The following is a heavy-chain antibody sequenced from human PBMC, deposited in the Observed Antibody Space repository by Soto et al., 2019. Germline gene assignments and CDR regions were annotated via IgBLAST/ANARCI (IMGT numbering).Heavy chain of an antibody. J-gene: IGHJ6*02. CDR3: VKDRRTEAYGMEV. V-gene: IGHV3-30*18. CDR1: GFTFSSHG. CDR2: ISYDGTNK. Sequence: QVQLVESGGGVVQPGRSLRLSCAASGFTFSSHGLHWVRQAPSRGLEWVAVISYDGTNKQYGDSGKGRFTISRDNSQNTLYLQMNSLRAEDTVVYYCVKDRRTEAYGMEVWGQGTTVTVSS. D-gene: IGHD2-21*01.